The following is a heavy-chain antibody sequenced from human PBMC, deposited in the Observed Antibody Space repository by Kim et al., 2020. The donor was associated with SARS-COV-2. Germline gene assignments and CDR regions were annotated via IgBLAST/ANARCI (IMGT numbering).Heavy chain of an antibody. CDR3: TTVIV. J-gene: IGHJ3*01. V-gene: IGHV3-15*01. D-gene: IGHD3-10*01. Sequence: KTDGGTTAYATPVKGRSTISREDTKSTLYLQMNSLKNEDTAVYCCTTVIVWGQGTMVTVSS. CDR2: KTDGGTT.